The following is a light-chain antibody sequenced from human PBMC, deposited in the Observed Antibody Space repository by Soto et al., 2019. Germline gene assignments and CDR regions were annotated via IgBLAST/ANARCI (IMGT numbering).Light chain of an antibody. CDR1: SSDVGGHNY. J-gene: IGLJ2*01. CDR3: SSYTSSTTLDVV. CDR2: EVT. V-gene: IGLV2-14*01. Sequence: HSALTQPASVSGSPGQSITISCTGTSSDVGGHNYVSWYQQHPGTAPKLMIYEVTNRPSGVSNRFSGSKSGNTASLTISGLQAEDQANYYCSSYTSSTTLDVVFGGGTKVTVL.